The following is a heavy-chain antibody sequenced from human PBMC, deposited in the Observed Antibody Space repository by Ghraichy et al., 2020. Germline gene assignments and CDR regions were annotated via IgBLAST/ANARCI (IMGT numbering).Heavy chain of an antibody. Sequence: ASVKVSFKVSGYTLTELSMHWVRQAPGKGLEWMGGFDPEDGETIYAQKFQGRVTMTEDTSTDTAYMELSSLRSEDTAVYYCATRHMVGVATRAGYAFDIWAQGTMVTVSS. CDR2: FDPEDGET. J-gene: IGHJ3*02. V-gene: IGHV1-24*01. D-gene: IGHD5-12*01. CDR3: ATRHMVGVATRAGYAFDI. CDR1: GYTLTELS.